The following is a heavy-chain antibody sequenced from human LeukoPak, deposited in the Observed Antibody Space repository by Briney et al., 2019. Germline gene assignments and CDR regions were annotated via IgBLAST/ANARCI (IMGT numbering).Heavy chain of an antibody. CDR1: GFTFSSYG. D-gene: IGHD2-2*01. Sequence: GGSLRLSCAASGFTFSSYGMHWVRQAPGKGLEWVAFIRYDGSSKYYADSVKGRFTISRDNSKNTLYLQMNSLRAEDTAVYYCAKGKCSSTSCYLPYYFDYWGQGTLVTVSS. CDR2: IRYDGSSK. V-gene: IGHV3-30*02. J-gene: IGHJ4*02. CDR3: AKGKCSSTSCYLPYYFDY.